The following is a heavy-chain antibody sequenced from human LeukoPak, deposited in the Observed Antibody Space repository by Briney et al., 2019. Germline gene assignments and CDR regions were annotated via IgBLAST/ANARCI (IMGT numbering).Heavy chain of an antibody. CDR3: ARSRPYSSSSCAWFDP. Sequence: SVEVSCKASGGTFSSYAISWVRQAPGQGLEWMGRIIPIFGIANYAQKFQGRVTITADKSTSTAYMELSSLRSEDTAVYYCARSRPYSSSSCAWFDPWGQGTLVTVSS. CDR2: IIPIFGIA. J-gene: IGHJ5*02. CDR1: GGTFSSYA. V-gene: IGHV1-69*04. D-gene: IGHD6-6*01.